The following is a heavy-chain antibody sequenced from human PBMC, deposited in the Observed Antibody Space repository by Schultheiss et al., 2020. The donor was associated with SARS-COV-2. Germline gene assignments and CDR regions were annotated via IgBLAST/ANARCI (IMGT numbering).Heavy chain of an antibody. V-gene: IGHV4-59*10. CDR2: IYTSGST. CDR3: FSSTSFIQGDYFDY. J-gene: IGHJ4*02. D-gene: IGHD2-2*01. Sequence: SQTLSLTCAVYGGSFSGYYWSWIRQPAGKGLEWIGRIYTSGSTNYNPSLKSRVTISVDTSKNQFSLKLSSVTAADTAVYYCFSSTSFIQGDYFDYWGQGTLVTVSS. CDR1: GGSFSGYY.